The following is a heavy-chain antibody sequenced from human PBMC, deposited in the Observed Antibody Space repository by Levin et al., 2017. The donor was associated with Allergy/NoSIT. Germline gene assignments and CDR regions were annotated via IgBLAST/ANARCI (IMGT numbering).Heavy chain of an antibody. D-gene: IGHD3-9*01. J-gene: IGHJ4*02. CDR3: ARDYELLTRYSFDC. CDR1: GFTFSTYS. CDR2: ISRTSSYI. V-gene: IGHV3-21*01. Sequence: GGSLRLSCAASGFTFSTYSMNWVRQAPGKGLEWVSSISRTSSYIYYADSVMGRFTISRDNAKNFLYLDMNSLRDEDTTVYYCARDYELLTRYSFDCWGQGTLVTVAS.